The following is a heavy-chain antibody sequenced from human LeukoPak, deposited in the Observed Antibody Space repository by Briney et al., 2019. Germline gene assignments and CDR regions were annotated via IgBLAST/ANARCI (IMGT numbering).Heavy chain of an antibody. J-gene: IGHJ4*02. CDR2: IIPILGIA. CDR1: GGTFSSYA. D-gene: IGHD2-15*01. Sequence: GASVKVSCKASGGTFSSYAISWVRQAPGQGLEWMGRIIPILGIANYAQKFQGRVTITADKSTSIAYMELSSLRSEDTAVYYCARSSVGYCSGGSCGDDYWGQGTLVTVSS. CDR3: ARSSVGYCSGGSCGDDY. V-gene: IGHV1-69*04.